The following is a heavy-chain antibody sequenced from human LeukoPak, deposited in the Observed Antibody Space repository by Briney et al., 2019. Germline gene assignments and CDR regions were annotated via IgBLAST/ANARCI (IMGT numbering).Heavy chain of an antibody. CDR3: ARDQRRDYGDYFDN. J-gene: IGHJ4*02. V-gene: IGHV4-59*01. D-gene: IGHD3-16*01. Sequence: SETLSLTCTVSGDSISSYFWSWIRQSPGKGLERIGYTHYSGSTSYNPSLTSRVTISLDTSKNQFYLKLSSVTASDTAFYYCARDQRRDYGDYFDNWGQGTQVTVSS. CDR2: THYSGST. CDR1: GDSISSYF.